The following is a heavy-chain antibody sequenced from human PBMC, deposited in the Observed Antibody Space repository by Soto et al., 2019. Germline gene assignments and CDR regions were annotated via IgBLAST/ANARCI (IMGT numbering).Heavy chain of an antibody. D-gene: IGHD6-6*01. CDR2: MNPNSGNT. V-gene: IGHV1-8*01. J-gene: IGHJ5*02. CDR3: ARVVSRFEYSRTNWFDP. Sequence: ASVKVSCKASGYTFTSYDINWVRQATGQGLEWMGWMNPNSGNTGYAQKFQGRVTMTRNTSISTAYMELSSLRSEDTAVYYCARVVSRFEYSRTNWFDPWGQGTLVTVSS. CDR1: GYTFTSYD.